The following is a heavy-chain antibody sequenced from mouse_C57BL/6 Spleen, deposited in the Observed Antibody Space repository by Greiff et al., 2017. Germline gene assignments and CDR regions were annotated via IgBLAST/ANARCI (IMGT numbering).Heavy chain of an antibody. V-gene: IGHV5-16*01. Sequence: DVKLVESEGGLVQPGSSMKLSCTASGFTFSDYYMAWVRQVPEKGLEWVANINYDGSSTYYLDSLKSRFIISRDNAKNILYLQMSSLKSEDTATYYCARLRLRYAMDYWGQGTSVTVSS. CDR2: INYDGSST. J-gene: IGHJ4*01. D-gene: IGHD3-2*02. CDR3: ARLRLRYAMDY. CDR1: GFTFSDYY.